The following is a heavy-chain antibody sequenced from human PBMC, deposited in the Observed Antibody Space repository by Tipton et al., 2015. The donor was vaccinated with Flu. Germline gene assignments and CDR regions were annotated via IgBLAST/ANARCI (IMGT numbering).Heavy chain of an antibody. J-gene: IGHJ4*02. CDR1: GGSINNFS. Sequence: TLSLTCTVSGGSINNFSWSWIRQTAGKGLEWIGRIFTSGITDYTQSLKSRVTISVDTSRNQFSLRLTSVTAADTAVYYCATARRLGELAHDNWGQGTLVTVSS. CDR2: IFTSGIT. V-gene: IGHV4-4*07. D-gene: IGHD3-16*01. CDR3: ATARRLGELAHDN.